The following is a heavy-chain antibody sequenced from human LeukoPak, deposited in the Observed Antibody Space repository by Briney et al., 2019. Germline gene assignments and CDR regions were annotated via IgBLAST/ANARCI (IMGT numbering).Heavy chain of an antibody. CDR3: AKSMATVTRGYYYYGMDV. Sequence: GVLRLSCAASGFTFSNYAMSWVRQAPGKGLEWVSVISGNGGGTLYADSVEGRFTISRDNSKTTLSLQMNSLRAEDTAVYYCAKSMATVTRGYYYYGMDVWGKGTTVTVSS. D-gene: IGHD4-17*01. CDR1: GFTFSNYA. CDR2: ISGNGGGT. V-gene: IGHV3-23*01. J-gene: IGHJ6*04.